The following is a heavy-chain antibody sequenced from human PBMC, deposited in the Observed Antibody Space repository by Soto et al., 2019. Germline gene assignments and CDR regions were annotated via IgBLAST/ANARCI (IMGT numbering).Heavy chain of an antibody. D-gene: IGHD6-19*01. CDR1: GESFSGYI. CDR3: ARGLITGSHYSGGWYYFDS. J-gene: IGHJ4*02. V-gene: IGHV4-34*01. Sequence: SDTLSLTCAVYGESFSGYIWTWILQTPGKGLQWIGQINHSGSASYNPSLKSRVTISVHTSNSQFSLELSSVTAADTAVYYCARGLITGSHYSGGWYYFDSWGQGTQVTVS. CDR2: INHSGSA.